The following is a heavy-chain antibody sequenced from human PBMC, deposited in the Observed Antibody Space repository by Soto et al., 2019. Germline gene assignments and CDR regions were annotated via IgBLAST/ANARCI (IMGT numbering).Heavy chain of an antibody. Sequence: EVQLLESGGGLVQPGGSLRLSCAASGFTFSSYAMSWVRQAPGKGLEWVSAISGSGGSTYYADSVKGRFTISRDNSKNTLYLQMNSLRAEDTAVYYCAIGQMVGIRAFDIWGQGTMVTVSS. J-gene: IGHJ3*02. CDR1: GFTFSSYA. CDR3: AIGQMVGIRAFDI. V-gene: IGHV3-23*01. D-gene: IGHD1-26*01. CDR2: ISGSGGST.